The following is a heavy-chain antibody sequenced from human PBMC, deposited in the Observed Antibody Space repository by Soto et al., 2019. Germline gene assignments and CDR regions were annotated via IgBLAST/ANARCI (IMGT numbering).Heavy chain of an antibody. CDR2: ISAYNGNT. CDR3: ARDTLVVGATAFDY. D-gene: IGHD1-26*01. CDR1: GYIFTGYH. V-gene: IGHV1-18*04. Sequence: GASVKVSCKASGYIFTGYHMHWVRQAPGQGLEWMGWISAYNGNTNYAQKLQGRVTMTTDTSTSTAYMELRSLRSDDTAVYYCARDTLVVGATAFDYWGQGTLVTVSS. J-gene: IGHJ4*02.